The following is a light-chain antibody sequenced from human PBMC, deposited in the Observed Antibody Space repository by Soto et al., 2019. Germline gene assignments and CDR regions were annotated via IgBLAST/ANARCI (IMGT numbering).Light chain of an antibody. CDR3: FSYTTSSTYV. CDR1: SSDVGGYNY. V-gene: IGLV2-14*01. CDR2: EVS. Sequence: QSALTQPASVSGSPGQSITIACSGTSSDVGGYNYVPWYQQPPGKAPKLMIYEVSYRPSGVSNRFSGSKSGNTASLTISGLQAEDEADYYCFSYTTSSTYVFGTGTKVTVL. J-gene: IGLJ1*01.